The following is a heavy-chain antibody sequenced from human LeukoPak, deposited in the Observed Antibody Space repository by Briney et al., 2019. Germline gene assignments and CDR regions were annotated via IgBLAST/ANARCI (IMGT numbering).Heavy chain of an antibody. V-gene: IGHV3-30*02. CDR1: GFTFSSYG. D-gene: IGHD1-1*01. Sequence: GGSLRLSCAASGFTFSSYGMHWVRQAPGKGLEWVAFIRYDGSNKYYADSVKGRFTISRDNAKNTLYLQMNSLRAEDTALYYCARVEVATTATKPDYWGQGTLVTVSS. J-gene: IGHJ4*02. CDR3: ARVEVATTATKPDY. CDR2: IRYDGSNK.